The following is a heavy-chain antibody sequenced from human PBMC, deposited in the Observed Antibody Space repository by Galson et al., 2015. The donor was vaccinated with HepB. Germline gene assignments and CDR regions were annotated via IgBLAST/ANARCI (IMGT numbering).Heavy chain of an antibody. CDR3: AKSMAARPGSFDY. J-gene: IGHJ4*02. Sequence: SLRLSCAASGFTFSSYAVSWVRQAPGKGLEWVSTISANTGNTYYADSVKGRFTISRDNSKNTLCLQMNTLRAEDTAVYYCAKSMAARPGSFDYWGQGTLVTVSS. CDR1: GFTFSSYA. V-gene: IGHV3-23*01. CDR2: ISANTGNT. D-gene: IGHD6-6*01.